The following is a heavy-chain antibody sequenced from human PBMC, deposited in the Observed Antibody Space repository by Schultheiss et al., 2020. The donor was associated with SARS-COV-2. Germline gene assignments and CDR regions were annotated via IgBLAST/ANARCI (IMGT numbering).Heavy chain of an antibody. CDR2: ISYDGSNK. CDR3: AKGRGYSYGYYDY. CDR1: GFSFDDYA. Sequence: GESLKISCAASGFSFDDYAMHWVRQVPGKGLEWVAVISYDGSNKYYADSVKGRFTISRDNSKNTLYLQMNSLRAEDTAVYYCAKGRGYSYGYYDYWGQGTLVTVSS. V-gene: IGHV3-30*18. J-gene: IGHJ4*02. D-gene: IGHD5-18*01.